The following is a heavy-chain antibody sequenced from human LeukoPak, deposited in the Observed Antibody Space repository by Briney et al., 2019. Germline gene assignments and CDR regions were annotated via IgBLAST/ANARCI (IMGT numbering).Heavy chain of an antibody. CDR3: AKAGYDYVWGSYRYY. V-gene: IGHV3-23*01. Sequence: GRSLRLSCAASGFTFSSYAMSWVRQAPGKGLEWVSAISGSGGSTYYADSVKGRFTISRDTSKTTLYLQMNSLRAEDTAVYFCAKAGYDYVWGSYRYYWGQGTLVTVSS. CDR2: ISGSGGST. J-gene: IGHJ4*02. CDR1: GFTFSSYA. D-gene: IGHD3-16*02.